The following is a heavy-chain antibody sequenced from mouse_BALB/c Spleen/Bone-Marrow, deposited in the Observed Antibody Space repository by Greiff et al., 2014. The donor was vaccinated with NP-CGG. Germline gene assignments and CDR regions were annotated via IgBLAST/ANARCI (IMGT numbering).Heavy chain of an antibody. Sequence: VQLQQSGPGLVKPSQSLSLTCSVTGYSITSGYYWNWVRQFPGNKLEWMGYISYDGVNNYNPSLKNRISITRDTSKNQFFLRLNSVTTEDTATYYCAAHWSERYYFHYWGQGTTLTVSS. J-gene: IGHJ2*01. V-gene: IGHV3-6*02. CDR2: ISYDGVN. CDR1: GYSITSGYY. CDR3: AAHWSERYYFHY.